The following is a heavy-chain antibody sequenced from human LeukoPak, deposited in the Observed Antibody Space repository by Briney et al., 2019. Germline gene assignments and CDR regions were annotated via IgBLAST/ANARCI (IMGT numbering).Heavy chain of an antibody. V-gene: IGHV3-53*01. CDR3: ARDYYGSGSYGGFDY. Sequence: GGSLRLSCTASGFTVSSNYMSWVRQAPGKGLEWVSVIYSGGGTYYADSVKGRFTISRDNSRNTLYLQMNSLRAEDTAVYYCARDYYGSGSYGGFDYWGQGTLVTVSS. CDR1: GFTVSSNY. J-gene: IGHJ4*02. CDR2: IYSGGGT. D-gene: IGHD3-10*01.